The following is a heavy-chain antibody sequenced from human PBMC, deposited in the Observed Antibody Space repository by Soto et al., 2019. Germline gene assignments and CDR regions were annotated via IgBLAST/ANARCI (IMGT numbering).Heavy chain of an antibody. V-gene: IGHV5-51*01. CDR1: GYSFTRYW. CDR3: ARPLTSMVRGVRYYGMDV. D-gene: IGHD3-10*01. Sequence: GESLKISCQGSGYSFTRYWLGWVRQMPGKGLEWMGIIYPGDSDTRYSPSFQGQVTISADKSISTAYLQWSSLKASDTAMYYCARPLTSMVRGVRYYGMDVWGQGTTVTVSS. CDR2: IYPGDSDT. J-gene: IGHJ6*02.